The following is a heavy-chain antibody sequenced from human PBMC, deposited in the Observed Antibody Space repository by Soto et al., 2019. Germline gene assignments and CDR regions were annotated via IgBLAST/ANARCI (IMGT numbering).Heavy chain of an antibody. CDR2: TYYRSKWYN. CDR3: ARDVPSSSWYGGWFDP. J-gene: IGHJ5*02. Sequence: SETLSLTCAISGDSVSSNSAAWNWIRQSPSRGLEWLGRTYYRSKWYNDYAVSVKSRITINPDTSKNQFSLQLNSVTPEDTAVYYCARDVPSSSWYGGWFDPWGQGTLVTVSS. D-gene: IGHD6-13*01. V-gene: IGHV6-1*01. CDR1: GDSVSSNSAA.